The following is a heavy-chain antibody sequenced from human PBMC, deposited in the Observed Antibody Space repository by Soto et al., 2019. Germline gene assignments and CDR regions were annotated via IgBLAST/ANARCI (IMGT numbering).Heavy chain of an antibody. V-gene: IGHV3-48*02. Sequence: EAQLVESGGGLVQPGGSLRLSCVASGFTFSRFSMNWVRQTPGKGLEWLSYISTTGNTIFYADSVKGRFTISRDNANNSLSLQMNSLRDEDTAVYYCVRGNFEVVVSSSRWFDPWGQGTLVTVSS. CDR2: ISTTGNTI. CDR3: VRGNFEVVVSSSRWFDP. D-gene: IGHD2-21*01. CDR1: GFTFSRFS. J-gene: IGHJ5*02.